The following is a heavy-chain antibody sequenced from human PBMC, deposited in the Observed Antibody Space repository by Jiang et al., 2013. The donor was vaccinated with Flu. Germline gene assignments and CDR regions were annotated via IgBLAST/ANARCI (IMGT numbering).Heavy chain of an antibody. CDR1: GYTFTSYA. D-gene: IGHD2-21*01. Sequence: GAEVKKPGASVKVSCKASGYTFTSYAMHWVRQAPGQRLEWMGWINAGNGNTKYSQKFQGRVTITRDTSASTAYMELSSLRSEDTAVYYCARVALEPGGEVGLCWFDPWGQGTLVTVSS. CDR3: ARVALEPGGEVGLCWFDP. J-gene: IGHJ5*02. V-gene: IGHV1-3*01. CDR2: INAGNGNT.